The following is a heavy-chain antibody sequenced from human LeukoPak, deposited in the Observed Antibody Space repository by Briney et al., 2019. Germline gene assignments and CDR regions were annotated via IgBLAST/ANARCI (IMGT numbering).Heavy chain of an antibody. D-gene: IGHD3-22*01. CDR2: MNPNGRAT. CDR1: GYTFTDYY. J-gene: IGHJ4*02. CDR3: ARVAYDSSGYFDY. Sequence: ASVKVSCKASGYTFTDYYIHWVRQAPGQGLEWMRWMNPNGRATNYAQTFQGRVTMTKDTSSGTAYMELNRLKSDDTAVYYCARVAYDSSGYFDYWAQGTLVTV. V-gene: IGHV1-2*02.